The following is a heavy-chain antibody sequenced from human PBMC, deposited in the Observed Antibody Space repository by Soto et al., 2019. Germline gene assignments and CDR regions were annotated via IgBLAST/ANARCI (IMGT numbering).Heavy chain of an antibody. Sequence: QVQRVQSGAEVKKPGSSVKVSCKASGGTFRSYAISWVRQAPGQGLEWMGGTNGNLGTGNSAQKFQGRLTITSDKSTTTPYMELSSLRSEDTGVYYCAMRGSYGYFRYFDNWGQGTLVTVSS. D-gene: IGHD5-18*01. CDR1: GGTFRSYA. CDR2: TNGNLGTG. V-gene: IGHV1-69*06. CDR3: AMRGSYGYFRYFDN. J-gene: IGHJ4*02.